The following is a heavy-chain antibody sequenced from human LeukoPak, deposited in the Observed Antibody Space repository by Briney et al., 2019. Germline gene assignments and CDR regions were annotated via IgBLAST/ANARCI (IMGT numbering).Heavy chain of an antibody. J-gene: IGHJ6*03. CDR2: INPSGGST. CDR3: ASSIAVPGNYYYYMDV. D-gene: IGHD6-13*01. CDR1: GYTFTSYY. V-gene: IGHV1-46*01. Sequence: ASVKVSCKASGYTFTSYYMHWVRQAPGQGLECMGIINPSGGSTSYAQKFQGRVTMTRDTSTSTVYMELSSLRAEDTAVYYCASSIAVPGNYYYYMDVWGKGTTVTVSS.